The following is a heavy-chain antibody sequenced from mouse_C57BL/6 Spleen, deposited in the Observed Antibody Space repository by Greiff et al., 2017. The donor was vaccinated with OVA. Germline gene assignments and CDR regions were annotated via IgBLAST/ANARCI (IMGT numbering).Heavy chain of an antibody. D-gene: IGHD1-1*01. CDR3: ARNYGNFDY. Sequence: QVQLQQSGPELVKPGASVKISCKASGYAFSSSWMNWVKQRPGKGLGWIGRIYPGDGDTNYNGKFKGKATLTADKSSSTAYMQISSLTSEDSAVYFCARNYGNFDYWGQGTTLTVSS. V-gene: IGHV1-82*01. CDR2: IYPGDGDT. J-gene: IGHJ2*01. CDR1: GYAFSSSW.